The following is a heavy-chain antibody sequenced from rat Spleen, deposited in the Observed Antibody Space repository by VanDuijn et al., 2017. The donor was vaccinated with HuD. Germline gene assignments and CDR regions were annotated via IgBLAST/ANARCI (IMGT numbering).Heavy chain of an antibody. D-gene: IGHD5-1*01. CDR1: GFTFNNYW. Sequence: EVQLVESGGGLVQPGRSLKLSCVASGFTFNNYWMTWIRQAPGKGLEWVASITNTGGSTYYPESVKGRFTISKNNAKRTLYLQMDSLRSEDTATYYCARVTGVFAYWGQGTLVTVSS. V-gene: IGHV5-31*01. CDR3: ARVTGVFAY. J-gene: IGHJ3*01. CDR2: ITNTGGST.